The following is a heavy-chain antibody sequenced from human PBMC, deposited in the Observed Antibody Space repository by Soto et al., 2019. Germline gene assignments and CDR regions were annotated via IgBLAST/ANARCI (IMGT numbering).Heavy chain of an antibody. CDR2: IYWDDDK. Sequence: QITLKESGPTLVKPTQTLTLTCTFSGLSLDTSGVGVAWIRQPPGKALEWLTLIYWDDDKRYSPSLRSRLTITKDTSEKRVVPTMSSMDPVDTATYYCAHMESRVASYGLDVWGQGRPVTVSS. D-gene: IGHD3-3*01. CDR3: AHMESRVASYGLDV. CDR1: GLSLDTSGVG. V-gene: IGHV2-5*02. J-gene: IGHJ6*02.